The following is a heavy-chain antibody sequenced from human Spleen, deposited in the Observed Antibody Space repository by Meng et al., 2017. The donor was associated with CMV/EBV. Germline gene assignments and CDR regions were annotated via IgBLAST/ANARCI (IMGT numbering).Heavy chain of an antibody. V-gene: IGHV2-5*01. CDR2: IYWNDDK. J-gene: IGHJ4*02. CDR3: AHDDFWSGPYYFDY. Sequence: SGPTLVKPTQTLTLTCTFSGFSHSTSGAGVGWIRQPPGKALEWLAVIYWNDDKRYSPSLKSRLTITKDTSKNQVVLTMTNMDPVDTATYYCAHDDFWSGPYYFDYWGQGTLVTVSS. D-gene: IGHD3-3*01. CDR1: GFSHSTSGAG.